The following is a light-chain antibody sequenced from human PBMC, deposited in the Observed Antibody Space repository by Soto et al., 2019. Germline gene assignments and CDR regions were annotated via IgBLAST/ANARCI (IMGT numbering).Light chain of an antibody. V-gene: IGLV1-44*01. Sequence: QSVLTQPPSVSGTPGQRVTISCSGSSSNIGSNTVNWYQQLPGTAPKLLIYSINQRPSGVPDRFSGSKSGTSASLAISGPQSEDEADYYCAAWDYSLNAYVFGTGTKVTVL. J-gene: IGLJ1*01. CDR3: AAWDYSLNAYV. CDR2: SIN. CDR1: SSNIGSNT.